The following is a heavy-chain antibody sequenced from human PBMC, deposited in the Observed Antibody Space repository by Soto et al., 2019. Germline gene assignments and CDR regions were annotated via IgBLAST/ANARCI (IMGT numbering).Heavy chain of an antibody. D-gene: IGHD3-22*01. V-gene: IGHV4-39*01. CDR1: GGSISSSSYY. Sequence: QLQLQESGPGLVKPSETLSLTCTVSGGSISSSSYYWGWIRQPPGKGLEWIGSIYYSGSTYYNPSLKSRVTISVDTSKNQFSLKLSSVTAADTAVYYCARLHYYDSSGPFDYWGQGTLVTVSS. J-gene: IGHJ4*02. CDR2: IYYSGST. CDR3: ARLHYYDSSGPFDY.